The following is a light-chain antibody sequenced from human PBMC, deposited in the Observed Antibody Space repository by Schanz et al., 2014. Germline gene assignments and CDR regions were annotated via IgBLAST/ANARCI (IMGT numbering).Light chain of an antibody. V-gene: IGKV3-15*01. CDR1: ESISDN. CDR2: GAS. J-gene: IGKJ2*01. Sequence: EIVMTQSPATLSVSPGERATLSCRASESISDNLAWYQHKPGQAPRLLIYGASTRATGIPARFSGGGSGTDFTLTISRLEPEDFAVFYCQQYGSSSYTFGQGTKLEIK. CDR3: QQYGSSSYT.